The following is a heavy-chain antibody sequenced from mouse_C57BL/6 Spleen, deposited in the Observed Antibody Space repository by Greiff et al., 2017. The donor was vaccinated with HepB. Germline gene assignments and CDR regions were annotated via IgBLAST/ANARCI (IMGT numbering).Heavy chain of an antibody. CDR2: IYPRDGST. D-gene: IGHD2-4*01. J-gene: IGHJ1*03. CDR3: AREEVYYDYDVGYFDV. CDR1: GYTFTDHT. Sequence: QVQLQQSDAELVKPGASVKISCKVFGYTFTDHTIHWMKQRPEQGLEWIGYIYPRDGSTKYNEKFKGKATLTADKSSSTAYMQLNSLTSEDSAVYFCAREEVYYDYDVGYFDVWGTGTTVTVSS. V-gene: IGHV1-78*01.